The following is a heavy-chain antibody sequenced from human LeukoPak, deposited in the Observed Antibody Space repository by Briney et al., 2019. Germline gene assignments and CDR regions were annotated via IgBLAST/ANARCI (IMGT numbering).Heavy chain of an antibody. CDR1: GFTVSNNY. CDR2: IYSGGST. V-gene: IGHV3-66*01. Sequence: PGGSLRLSCAASGFTVSNNYMSWVRQAPGKGLEWVSVIYSGGSTYYADSVKGRFTISRDNSKNTLYLQMNSLRAEDTAVYYCARVWDSSSWIDYWGQGTLVTVSS. J-gene: IGHJ4*02. CDR3: ARVWDSSSWIDY. D-gene: IGHD6-13*01.